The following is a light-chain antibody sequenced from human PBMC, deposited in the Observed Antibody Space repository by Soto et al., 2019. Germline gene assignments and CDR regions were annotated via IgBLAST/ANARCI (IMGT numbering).Light chain of an antibody. J-gene: IGLJ1*01. CDR1: SSNIGGNS. CDR2: DDN. V-gene: IGLV1-51*01. Sequence: QSVLTQPPSVSWAPGQKVTISRSGSSSNIGGNSVSWYQQLPGTAPKLLIYDDNKRPSGIPDRFSGSKSGTSATLGITGFQTGDEADYYCGSWDSSLSAYVFGTGTKVTVL. CDR3: GSWDSSLSAYV.